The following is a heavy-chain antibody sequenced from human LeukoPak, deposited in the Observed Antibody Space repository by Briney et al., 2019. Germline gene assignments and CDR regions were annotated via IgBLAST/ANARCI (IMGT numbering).Heavy chain of an antibody. CDR3: ARVSYYDSSGYYRYSLDAFDI. CDR2: INHSGGT. Sequence: SETLSLTCAVYGGSFSGYYWSWIRQPPGKGLEWIGKINHSGGTNYNPSLESRVTISIDTSRNKFSLKLSSVTAADTAVYYCARVSYYDSSGYYRYSLDAFDIWGQGTMVTVSS. CDR1: GGSFSGYY. D-gene: IGHD3-22*01. V-gene: IGHV4-34*01. J-gene: IGHJ3*02.